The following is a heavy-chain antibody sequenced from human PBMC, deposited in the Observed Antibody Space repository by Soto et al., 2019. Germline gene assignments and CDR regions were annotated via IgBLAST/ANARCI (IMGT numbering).Heavy chain of an antibody. J-gene: IGHJ6*02. V-gene: IGHV6-1*01. D-gene: IGHD3-16*01. Sequence: PSQTLSLTCAISGDSVSSNSAAWNWIRQSPSRGLEWLGRTYYRSKWYNDYAVSVKSRITINPDTSKNQFSLQLNSVTPEDTAVYYCARAGYAYRLSPDYGMDVWGQGTTVTVSS. CDR3: ARAGYAYRLSPDYGMDV. CDR1: GDSVSSNSAA. CDR2: TYYRSKWYN.